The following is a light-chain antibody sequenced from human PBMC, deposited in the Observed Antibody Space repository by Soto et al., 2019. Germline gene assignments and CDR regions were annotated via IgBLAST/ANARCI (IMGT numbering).Light chain of an antibody. V-gene: IGLV2-14*01. Sequence: SVLTQPASVSGSPGQSITISCAGSSSDVGGYKYVSWYQQLPGNAPKLIIYDVTIRPSGVSDRFSGSKSGNTASLTISGLQAEDEADYYCSSYSSSTISYVFGTGTKVTVL. CDR1: SSDVGGYKY. CDR3: SSYSSSTISYV. CDR2: DVT. J-gene: IGLJ1*01.